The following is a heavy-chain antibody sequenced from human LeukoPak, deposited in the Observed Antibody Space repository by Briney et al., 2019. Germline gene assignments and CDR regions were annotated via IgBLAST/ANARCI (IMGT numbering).Heavy chain of an antibody. J-gene: IGHJ4*02. CDR2: IKEDGSEK. CDR1: GFTFSNYW. Sequence: PGGSLRLSCAASGFTFSNYWMSWVRQAPGKRLEWVANIKEDGSEKNYADSVKGRFTISRDNAKNSVYLQMNSLRVEDTAVYYCARDDYLGYWGQGSLVTVSS. V-gene: IGHV3-7*05. D-gene: IGHD3-16*01. CDR3: ARDDYLGY.